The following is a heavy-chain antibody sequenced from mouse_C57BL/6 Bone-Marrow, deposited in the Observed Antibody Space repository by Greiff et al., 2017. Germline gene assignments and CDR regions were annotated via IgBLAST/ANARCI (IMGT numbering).Heavy chain of an antibody. CDR2: IYPGGGYT. D-gene: IGHD2-4*01. J-gene: IGHJ1*03. CDR1: GYTFTNYW. Sequence: QVQLQQSGAELVRPGTSVKMSCKASGYTFTNYWIGWAKQRPGHGLEWIGDIYPGGGYTNYNEKFKGKATLTADKSSSTAYMQFSSLTSEDSAIYYCARGDYDEGSYWYFDVWGTGTTVTVSS. CDR3: ARGDYDEGSYWYFDV. V-gene: IGHV1-63*01.